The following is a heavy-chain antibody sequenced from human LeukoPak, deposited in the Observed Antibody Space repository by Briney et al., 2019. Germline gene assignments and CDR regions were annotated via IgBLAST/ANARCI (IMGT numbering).Heavy chain of an antibody. CDR1: GGSMSNSSYY. CDR2: INHSGST. Sequence: KPSETLSLTCTVSGGSMSNSSYYWSWSRQPPGTGLEWIGEINHSGSTNYNPSLKSRVTISVDTSKNQFSLKLSSVTAADTAVYYCARTVSLEVSSSSRHDYWGQGTLVTVSS. V-gene: IGHV4-39*07. J-gene: IGHJ4*02. D-gene: IGHD6-6*01. CDR3: ARTVSLEVSSSSRHDY.